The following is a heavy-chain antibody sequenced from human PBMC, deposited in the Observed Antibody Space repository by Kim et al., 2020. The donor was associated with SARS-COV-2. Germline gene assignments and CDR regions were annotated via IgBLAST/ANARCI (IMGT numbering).Heavy chain of an antibody. CDR3: ARGVTDLDL. CDR2: STI. V-gene: IGHV3-48*02. D-gene: IGHD2-21*02. Sequence: STIYYADSVKGRFTISRDNAKNSLYLQMNSLRDEDTAVYYCARGVTDLDLWGRGTLVTVSS. J-gene: IGHJ2*01.